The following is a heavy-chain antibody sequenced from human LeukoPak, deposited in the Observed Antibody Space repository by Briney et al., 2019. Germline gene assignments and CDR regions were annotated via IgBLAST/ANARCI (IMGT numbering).Heavy chain of an antibody. J-gene: IGHJ5*02. Sequence: PGGSLRLSCAASGFTFSSYGMHWVRQAPGKGLEWVAVISYDGSNKYYADSVKGRFTISRDNSNNTLFLQMNSLRADDTAVYYCALDRGYSSGTRAWGQGTLVTVSS. D-gene: IGHD5-18*01. V-gene: IGHV3-30*03. CDR1: GFTFSSYG. CDR2: ISYDGSNK. CDR3: ALDRGYSSGTRA.